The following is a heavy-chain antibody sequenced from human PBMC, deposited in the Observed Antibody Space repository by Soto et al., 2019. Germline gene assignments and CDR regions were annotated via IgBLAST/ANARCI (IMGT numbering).Heavy chain of an antibody. V-gene: IGHV1-58*01. CDR3: AADASLNWTYAY. D-gene: IGHD3-16*01. Sequence: SVKVSCKASGFTCSGSAVQWVRQGRGQRPEWIGWIVVGNGNRNYEEQFQERVTITTDMCTSTVYMELSGLTSEDTAMYPCAADASLNWTYAYWGQGTPVNASS. CDR1: GFTCSGSA. J-gene: IGHJ4*01. CDR2: IVVGNGNR.